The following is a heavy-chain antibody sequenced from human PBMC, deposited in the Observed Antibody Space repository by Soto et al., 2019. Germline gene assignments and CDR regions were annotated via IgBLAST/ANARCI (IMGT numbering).Heavy chain of an antibody. V-gene: IGHV4-39*01. CDR2: IYYSGST. J-gene: IGHJ4*02. D-gene: IGHD5-12*01. CDR3: ARRRDGYKSGYFDY. Sequence: KPSETLSLTCTVSGGSISSSSYYWGWIRQPPGKGLEWIGSIYYSGSTYYNPSLKSRVTISVDTSKNQFSLKLSSVTAADTAVYYCARRRDGYKSGYFDYWGQGTLVTVSS. CDR1: GGSISSSSYY.